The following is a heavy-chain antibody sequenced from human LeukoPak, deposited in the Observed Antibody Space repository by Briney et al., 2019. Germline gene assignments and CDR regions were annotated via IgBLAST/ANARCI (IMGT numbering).Heavy chain of an antibody. D-gene: IGHD4-17*01. CDR1: GVSTSSHY. Sequence: SETLSLTCTVSGVSTSSHYWGWIRQPAGKGLEWIGHIYISGSTNYNPSLKSRVSMSVDTSEKQFSLNLNSVTAADTAVCYCARLTETVMRTEWIWAFDIWGQGTLVTVSS. CDR2: IYISGST. V-gene: IGHV4-4*07. J-gene: IGHJ3*02. CDR3: ARLTETVMRTEWIWAFDI.